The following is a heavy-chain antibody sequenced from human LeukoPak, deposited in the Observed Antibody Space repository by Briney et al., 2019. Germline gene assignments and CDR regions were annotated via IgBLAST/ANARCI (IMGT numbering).Heavy chain of an antibody. Sequence: ASVKVSCKASGYTFTSYDINWVRQATGQGLECMGWMNPNSGNTGYAQKFQGRVTITRNTSISTACMELSSLRSEDTAVYYCARDRGLNWFDPWGQGTLVTVSS. V-gene: IGHV1-8*03. CDR1: GYTFTSYD. CDR2: MNPNSGNT. CDR3: ARDRGLNWFDP. D-gene: IGHD1-14*01. J-gene: IGHJ5*02.